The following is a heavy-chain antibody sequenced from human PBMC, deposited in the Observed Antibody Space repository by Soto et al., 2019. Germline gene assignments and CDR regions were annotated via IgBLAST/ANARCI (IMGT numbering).Heavy chain of an antibody. D-gene: IGHD3-10*01. J-gene: IGHJ4*02. CDR2: VNPILSMS. CDR3: ATSYGSGYRAFDY. CDR1: GDTFSFYS. V-gene: IGHV1-69*04. Sequence: QVQLVQSGAEVKRPGSSVKVSCKASGDTFSFYSINWVRQAPGLGLEWMGRVNPILSMSNYAQRFQGRVTMTADKSTSTADMELSGLRSEETAMYYCATSYGSGYRAFDYWGQGALVTVSS.